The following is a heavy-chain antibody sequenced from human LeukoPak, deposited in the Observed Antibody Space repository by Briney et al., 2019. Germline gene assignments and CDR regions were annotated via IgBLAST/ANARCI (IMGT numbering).Heavy chain of an antibody. Sequence: ARGSLRLSCAASGFTFSSYGMHWVRQAPGKGLEWVAVISYDGSNKYYADSVKGRFTISRDNSKNTLYLQMNSLRAEDTAVYYCAKTDSGSRDYGMDVWGKGTTVTVSS. CDR1: GFTFSSYG. D-gene: IGHD6-19*01. V-gene: IGHV3-30*18. CDR2: ISYDGSNK. J-gene: IGHJ6*04. CDR3: AKTDSGSRDYGMDV.